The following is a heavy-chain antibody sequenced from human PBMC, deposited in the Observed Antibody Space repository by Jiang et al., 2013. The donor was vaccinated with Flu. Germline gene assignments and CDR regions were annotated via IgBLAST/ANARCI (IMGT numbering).Heavy chain of an antibody. J-gene: IGHJ2*01. CDR3: ARDLVRWSSNHPYWYFDL. D-gene: IGHD4-23*01. CDR1: GGSISSYY. Sequence: PGLVKPSETLSLTCTVSGGSISSYYWSWIRQPPGKGLEWIGYIYYSGSTNYNPSLKSRVTISVDTSKNQFSLKLSSVTAADTAVYYCARDLVRWSSNHPYWYFDLWGRGTLVTVSS. CDR2: IYYSGST. V-gene: IGHV4-59*01.